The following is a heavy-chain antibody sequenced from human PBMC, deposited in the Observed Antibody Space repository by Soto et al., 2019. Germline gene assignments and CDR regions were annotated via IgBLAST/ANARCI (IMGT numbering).Heavy chain of an antibody. CDR2: ISYDGGNN. V-gene: IGHV3-30*18. J-gene: IGHJ4*02. CDR1: GFTFSSYG. CDR3: AKDIVKYTYGACDY. Sequence: QVQLVESGGAVVQPGKSLRLSCAASGFTFSSYGMYWVRQAPGKGLEWVAAISYDGGNNYHADSVKGRFTISRDNSKNTLYLQLNSLRTEDTAVYYCAKDIVKYTYGACDYWGQGVLVTVSS. D-gene: IGHD5-18*01.